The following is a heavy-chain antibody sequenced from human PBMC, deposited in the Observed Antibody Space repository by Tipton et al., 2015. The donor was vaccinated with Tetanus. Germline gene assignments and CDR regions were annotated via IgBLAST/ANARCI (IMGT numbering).Heavy chain of an antibody. CDR3: ARDTSSYGNWFDP. D-gene: IGHD5-18*01. Sequence: SLRLSCAASGFTFSSYWMSWVRQAPGKGLEWVANIKQDGSEKYYVDSVKGRFTISRDNAKNSLYLQMNSLRAEDTAVYYCARDTSSYGNWFDPWGQGTLVTVSS. V-gene: IGHV3-7*01. J-gene: IGHJ5*02. CDR2: IKQDGSEK. CDR1: GFTFSSYW.